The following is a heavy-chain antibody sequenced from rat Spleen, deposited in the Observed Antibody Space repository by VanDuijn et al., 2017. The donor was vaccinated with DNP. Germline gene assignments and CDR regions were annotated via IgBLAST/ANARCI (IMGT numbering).Heavy chain of an antibody. J-gene: IGHJ4*01. V-gene: IGHV5-7*01. CDR2: IFYDGGTP. Sequence: EVQLVESGGGLVQPGRSLKLSCAASGFTFSDYNMAWVRQAPKKGLEWVATIFYDGGTPYYRDSVKGRFTISRDNAQSTLYLQMDSLRSEDTATYYCARHRTIMPYYYAMDAWGQGASVTVSS. CDR3: ARHRTIMPYYYAMDA. D-gene: IGHD1-12*01. CDR1: GFTFSDYN.